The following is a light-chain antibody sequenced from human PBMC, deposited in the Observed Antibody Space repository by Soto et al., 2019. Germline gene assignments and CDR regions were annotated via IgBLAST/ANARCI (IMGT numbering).Light chain of an antibody. CDR3: QKYNSAPEA. V-gene: IGKV1-27*01. CDR2: VAS. J-gene: IGKJ3*01. CDR1: QGINYY. Sequence: DIQMTQSPSSLSASVRDRVTITCRASQGINYYLAWYQQKPGKVPKLLIYVASTLQSGVPSRFSGSGSGTDFTLTISSLQPEDVATYYCQKYNSAPEAFRPGTKADIK.